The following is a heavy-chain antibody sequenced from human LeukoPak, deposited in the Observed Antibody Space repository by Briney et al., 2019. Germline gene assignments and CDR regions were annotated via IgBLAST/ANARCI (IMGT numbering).Heavy chain of an antibody. CDR2: IYNSGST. Sequence: SETLSLTCTVSGGFISGHYWTWIRQHPGKGLEWIGYIYNSGSTRYSASLKSRVNISVDTSKNQFSLKLSSVTAADTAVYYCARSTRGFGELFNWFDPWGQGTLVTVSS. D-gene: IGHD3-10*01. V-gene: IGHV4-59*11. CDR3: ARSTRGFGELFNWFDP. J-gene: IGHJ5*02. CDR1: GGFISGHY.